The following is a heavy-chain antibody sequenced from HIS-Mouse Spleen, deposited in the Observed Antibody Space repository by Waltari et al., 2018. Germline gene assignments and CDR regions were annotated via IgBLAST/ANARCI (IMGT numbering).Heavy chain of an antibody. CDR1: GGSISSSSYY. CDR3: ARDPRWNDGIDY. D-gene: IGHD1-1*01. CDR2: IYYSGRT. Sequence: QLQLQESGPGLVKPSETLSLTCTVSGGSISSSSYYWGWIRQPPGKGLEWIGSIYYSGRTYYNPSLQSRVTISVDTSKNQFSLKLSSVTAADTAVYYCARDPRWNDGIDYWGQGTLVTVSS. V-gene: IGHV4-39*07. J-gene: IGHJ4*02.